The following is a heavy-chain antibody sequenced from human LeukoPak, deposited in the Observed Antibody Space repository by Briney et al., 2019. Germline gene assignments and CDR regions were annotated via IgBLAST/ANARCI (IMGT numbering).Heavy chain of an antibody. CDR1: GGSISSYY. J-gene: IGHJ4*02. CDR3: ARGSNSVAY. Sequence: SQTLSLTCTVSGGSISSYYWTWIRQPAGKGLEWIGRIHTSGNTNYSPALKSRVTMSVDTSQNQFSLNLSSMTAADTAVYYCARGSNSVAYWGQGTLVTVSS. CDR2: IHTSGNT. V-gene: IGHV4-4*07. D-gene: IGHD4-23*01.